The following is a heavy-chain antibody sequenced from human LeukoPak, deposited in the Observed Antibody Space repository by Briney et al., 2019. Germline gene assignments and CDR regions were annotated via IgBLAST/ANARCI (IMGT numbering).Heavy chain of an antibody. CDR3: ARKITMVRGPLIKGYFDL. Sequence: PGGSLRLSCSGSGFTFMNYVMAWVRQATGKGLEWVSSIRLGGGLTHSADPVKGRFIISRDMNTLFLQMNNLRPEDTAMYYCARKITMVRGPLIKGYFDLWGRGTLVSVSS. J-gene: IGHJ2*01. D-gene: IGHD3-10*01. CDR2: IRLGGGLT. V-gene: IGHV3-23*01. CDR1: GFTFMNYV.